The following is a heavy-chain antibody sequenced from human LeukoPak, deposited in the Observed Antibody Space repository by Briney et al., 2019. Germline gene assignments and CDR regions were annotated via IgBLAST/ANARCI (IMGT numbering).Heavy chain of an antibody. Sequence: SETLSLTCTVSGGPVSSGSYYWSWIRQPPGKGLEWIGYIYYSGSTNYNPSLKSRVTISVDTSKNQFSLKLSSVTAADTAVYYCARDSVYYDILTGYQHIYYFDYWGQGTLVTVSS. CDR1: GGPVSSGSYY. CDR3: ARDSVYYDILTGYQHIYYFDY. CDR2: IYYSGST. D-gene: IGHD3-9*01. V-gene: IGHV4-61*01. J-gene: IGHJ4*02.